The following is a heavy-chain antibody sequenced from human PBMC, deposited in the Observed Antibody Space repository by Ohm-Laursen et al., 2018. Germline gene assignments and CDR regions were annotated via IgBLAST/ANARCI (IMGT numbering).Heavy chain of an antibody. CDR1: GFTFSDYY. CDR3: AADSSGYYSDYFDY. D-gene: IGHD3-22*01. J-gene: IGHJ4*02. Sequence: SLRLSCSASGFTFSDYYMSWIRQAPGKGLEWVSYISSSGSTIYYADSVKGRFTISRDNAKNSLYLQMNSLRAEDTAVYYCAADSSGYYSDYFDYWGQGTLVTVSS. V-gene: IGHV3-11*01. CDR2: ISSSGSTI.